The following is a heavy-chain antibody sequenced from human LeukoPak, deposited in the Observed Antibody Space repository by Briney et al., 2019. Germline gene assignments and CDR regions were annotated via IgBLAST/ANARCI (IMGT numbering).Heavy chain of an antibody. CDR2: IIPIFGTA. D-gene: IGHD3-10*01. J-gene: IGHJ6*02. Sequence: SVNVSCKASGGTFSSYAISWVRQAPGQGLEWMGGIIPIFGTANYAQKFQGRVTITADESTSTAYMELSSLRSEDTAVYYCASSYGSGRTVYGMDVWGQGPTVTVSS. CDR3: ASSYGSGRTVYGMDV. CDR1: GGTFSSYA. V-gene: IGHV1-69*13.